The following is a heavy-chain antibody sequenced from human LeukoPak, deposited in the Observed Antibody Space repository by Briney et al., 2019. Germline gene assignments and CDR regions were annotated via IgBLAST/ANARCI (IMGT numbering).Heavy chain of an antibody. Sequence: GESLKISCKGSGSSFTSYWIGWVRQMPGKGLEWMGIIYPGDSNTKYSPPFQGQVTISVDKSITTAYLQWSSLKASDTAMYYCVRSPACSGGDCYPNWFDPWGQGTLVTVSS. CDR1: GSSFTSYW. D-gene: IGHD2-15*01. J-gene: IGHJ5*02. CDR2: IYPGDSNT. CDR3: VRSPACSGGDCYPNWFDP. V-gene: IGHV5-51*01.